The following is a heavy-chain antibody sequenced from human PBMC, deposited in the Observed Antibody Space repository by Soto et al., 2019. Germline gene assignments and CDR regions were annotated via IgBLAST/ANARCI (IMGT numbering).Heavy chain of an antibody. J-gene: IGHJ4*02. CDR1: GFTFSSYA. CDR3: AKVTQLWFGELLQLPLYYFDY. D-gene: IGHD3-10*01. Sequence: GGSLRLSCAASGFTFSSYAISWVRQAPGKGIERDSAISGSGGSTYYADSEKGRFTIYRDNSKNTLYLQMNSMRAVDTAVYYCAKVTQLWFGELLQLPLYYFDYWGQGTLVTVSS. CDR2: ISGSGGST. V-gene: IGHV3-23*01.